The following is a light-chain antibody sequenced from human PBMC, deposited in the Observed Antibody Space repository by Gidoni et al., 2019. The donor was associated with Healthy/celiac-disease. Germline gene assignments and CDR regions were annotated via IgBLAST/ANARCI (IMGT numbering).Light chain of an antibody. J-gene: IGLJ2*01. CDR3: SSYTSSNTPVV. V-gene: IGLV2-14*03. CDR2: DVT. CDR1: SSDVGGYNY. Sequence: QSALTQPASMSGSPGQSITISCTGTSSDVGGYNYVSWYQQHPGKAPKLMIYDVTNRPSGVSNRFSGSKSGNTASLTISGLQAEDEADYYCSSYTSSNTPVVFGGGTKLTVI.